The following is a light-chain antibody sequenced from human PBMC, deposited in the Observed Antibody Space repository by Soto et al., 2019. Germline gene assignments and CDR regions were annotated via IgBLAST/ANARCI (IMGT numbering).Light chain of an antibody. V-gene: IGLV3-21*04. CDR3: QVWDSSSDHRV. J-gene: IGLJ2*01. Sequence: SYELTQPPSVSVAPGKTARITCGGNNIGSKSVHWYKQKPGQEPVLVIYYDSDRPSGIPERFSGSNSGNTATLTISRVEAGDEADYYCQVWDSSSDHRVFGGGTKLTVL. CDR2: YDS. CDR1: NIGSKS.